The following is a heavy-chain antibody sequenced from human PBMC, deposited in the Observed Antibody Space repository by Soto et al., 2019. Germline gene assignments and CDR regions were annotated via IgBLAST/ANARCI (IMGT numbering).Heavy chain of an antibody. Sequence: PSQTLSLTCAISGDSVSSNSAAWNWIRQSPSRGLEWLGRTYYRSKWYNDYAVSVKSRITINPDTSKNQFSLQLNSVTPEDTAVYYCARDLMVRGFPLPQQYGMDVWGQGTTVTVSS. J-gene: IGHJ6*02. CDR2: TYYRSKWYN. CDR1: GDSVSSNSAA. D-gene: IGHD3-10*01. CDR3: ARDLMVRGFPLPQQYGMDV. V-gene: IGHV6-1*01.